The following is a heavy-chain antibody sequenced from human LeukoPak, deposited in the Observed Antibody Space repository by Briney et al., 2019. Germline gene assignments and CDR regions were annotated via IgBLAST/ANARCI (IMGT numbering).Heavy chain of an antibody. CDR1: GFTVGDYA. J-gene: IGHJ6*02. V-gene: IGHV3-49*04. CDR2: IRSKAYGGTT. Sequence: RPGRSLRLSCTASGFTVGDYAMSWVRQAPGKGLEWVGFIRSKAYGGTTQYAASVTGRFTISRDDSKTTAYLQMSSLKTEDTAVYYCSRVDTSMTDYYYYGLDVWGQGTTVTVSS. CDR3: SRVDTSMTDYYYYGLDV. D-gene: IGHD5-18*01.